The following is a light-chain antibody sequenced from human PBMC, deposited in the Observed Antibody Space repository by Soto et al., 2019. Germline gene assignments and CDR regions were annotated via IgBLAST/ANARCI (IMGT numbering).Light chain of an antibody. CDR2: ATF. J-gene: IGKJ1*01. Sequence: DIQMTQSPSSLSASVGDRVTITCRASQGIRNYLAWFQQKPGKAPKCLIYATFKLQSGVPSKFSGRRSGTEFNLTISSLQPEDFATYYCQQYDIYPRTFGQGTKVEIK. CDR1: QGIRNY. V-gene: IGKV1-16*02. CDR3: QQYDIYPRT.